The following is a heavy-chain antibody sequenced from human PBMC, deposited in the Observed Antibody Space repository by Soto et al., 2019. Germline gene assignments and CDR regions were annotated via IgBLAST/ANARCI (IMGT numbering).Heavy chain of an antibody. D-gene: IGHD6-13*01. Sequence: QVQLVESGGGVVRPGRSLRLTCAASGFTFRNYGMHWVRQAPGKGLEGVAVISHDGSDKYYADSMKGRFIISRDNSENTLFLNMTSLKPEDTAVYYCAKENQHLVHDYWGQGTLVTVSS. CDR3: AKENQHLVHDY. J-gene: IGHJ4*02. CDR1: GFTFRNYG. V-gene: IGHV3-30*18. CDR2: ISHDGSDK.